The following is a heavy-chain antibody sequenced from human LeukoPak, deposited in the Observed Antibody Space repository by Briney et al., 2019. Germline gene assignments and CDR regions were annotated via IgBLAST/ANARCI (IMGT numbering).Heavy chain of an antibody. CDR3: AGEFEWELGPGFDY. Sequence: GGSLRLSCAASGFTFSSYAMHWVRQAPGKGLQWVAVISYDGSNQYYADSVKGRFTISRDNSKNTLYLQMNSLRAEDTAVYYCAGEFEWELGPGFDYWGREPWSPSPQ. CDR2: ISYDGSNQ. V-gene: IGHV3-30*04. J-gene: IGHJ4*02. CDR1: GFTFSSYA. D-gene: IGHD1-26*01.